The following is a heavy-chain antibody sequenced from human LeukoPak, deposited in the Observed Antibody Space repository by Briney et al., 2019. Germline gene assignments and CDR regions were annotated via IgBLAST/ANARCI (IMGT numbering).Heavy chain of an antibody. Sequence: GGSLRLSCTASGFTLGRHDMHWVRQTTGEGLEWVAALASGSQTFYAGSVKGRFTVSREDAKNSLYLQMNSLRTGDTAVYYCVREARGYHYTYFDYWGQGTLVTVSS. D-gene: IGHD5-18*01. CDR3: VREARGYHYTYFDY. J-gene: IGHJ4*02. CDR2: LASGSQT. V-gene: IGHV3-13*01. CDR1: GFTLGRHD.